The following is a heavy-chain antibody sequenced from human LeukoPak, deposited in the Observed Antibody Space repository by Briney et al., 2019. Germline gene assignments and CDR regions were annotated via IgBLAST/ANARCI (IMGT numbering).Heavy chain of an antibody. Sequence: ASVTVSCKASGYTFTGFYMHWVRQAPGQGLEWMGWINPNSGGTNYAQNFQGRVTMTRDTSISTAYMELSRLRSDDTAVYYCARDLTIFGGVNDPLIRGHWGQGTLVTVSS. CDR3: ARDLTIFGGVNDPLIRGH. CDR1: GYTFTGFY. D-gene: IGHD3-3*01. V-gene: IGHV1-2*02. CDR2: INPNSGGT. J-gene: IGHJ4*02.